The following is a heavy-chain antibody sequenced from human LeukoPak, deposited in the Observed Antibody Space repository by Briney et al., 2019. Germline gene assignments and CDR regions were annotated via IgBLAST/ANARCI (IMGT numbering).Heavy chain of an antibody. CDR2: IYHSDNT. CDR1: GVSISSYY. CDR3: AGGNFYDSRGHPYHFHF. V-gene: IGHV4-59*01. J-gene: IGHJ4*02. Sequence: SETLSLTCTVSGVSISSYYWSWIRQPPGKGLEWIGYIYHSDNTNYNSSLKSRVTISEDTSKNQFSLKLTSVTAADTAVYYCAGGNFYDSRGHPYHFHFWGQGTLVSVSS. D-gene: IGHD3-22*01.